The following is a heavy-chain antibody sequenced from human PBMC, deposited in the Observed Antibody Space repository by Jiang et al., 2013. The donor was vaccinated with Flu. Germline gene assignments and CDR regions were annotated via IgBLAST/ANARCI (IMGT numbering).Heavy chain of an antibody. CDR2: INHSGST. D-gene: IGHD3-10*01. V-gene: IGHV4-34*01. J-gene: IGHJ6*04. CDR3: ARGLVLLWFGKKNGMDV. Sequence: LLKPSETLSLTCAVYGGSFSGYYWSWIRQPPGKGLEWIGEINHSGSTNYNPSLKSRVTISVDTSKNQFSLKLSSVTAADTAVYYCARGLVLLWFGKKNGMDVWGKGTTVTVSS. CDR1: GGSFSGYY.